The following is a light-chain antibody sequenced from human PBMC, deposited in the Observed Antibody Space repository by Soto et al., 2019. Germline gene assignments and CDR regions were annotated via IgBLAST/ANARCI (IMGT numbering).Light chain of an antibody. J-gene: IGLJ1*01. Sequence: QSVLTQPASVSGSPGQSITISCTGTSSDVGLFNYVSWYQQHPGKAPKLLIYEVNRPSGVSNRFSASKSDNTASLTISRLQAEDEADYYCCSYAGSSTFVFGSGTKVTVL. CDR1: SSDVGLFNY. V-gene: IGLV2-14*01. CDR3: CSYAGSSTFV. CDR2: EV.